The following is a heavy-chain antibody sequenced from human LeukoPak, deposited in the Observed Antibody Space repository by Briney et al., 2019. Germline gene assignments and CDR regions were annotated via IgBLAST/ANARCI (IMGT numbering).Heavy chain of an antibody. Sequence: PSETLSLTCAVYGVSFCGYYWSCIRQPPGKRLEWIGEINHSGSTNYNPSLKSRVTISVDTSKNQFSLKLSSVTAADTAVYYCARGGSGTTFFREYYFDYWGQGTLVTVSS. V-gene: IGHV4-34*01. D-gene: IGHD1-7*01. CDR3: ARGGSGTTFFREYYFDY. CDR1: GVSFCGYY. J-gene: IGHJ4*02. CDR2: INHSGST.